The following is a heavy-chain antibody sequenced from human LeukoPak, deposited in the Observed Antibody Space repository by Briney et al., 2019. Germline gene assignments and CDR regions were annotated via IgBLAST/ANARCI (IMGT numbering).Heavy chain of an antibody. CDR2: IYYSGST. CDR1: GGSISSSSYY. CDR3: ARPISSGSYSLDLGY. J-gene: IGHJ4*02. D-gene: IGHD1-26*01. V-gene: IGHV4-39*01. Sequence: SETLSLTCTVSGGSISSSSYYWGWIRQPPGKGLEWIGSIYYSGSTYYNPSLKSRVTISVDTSKNQFSLKLSSVTAADTAVYYCARPISSGSYSLDLGYWGQGTLVTVSS.